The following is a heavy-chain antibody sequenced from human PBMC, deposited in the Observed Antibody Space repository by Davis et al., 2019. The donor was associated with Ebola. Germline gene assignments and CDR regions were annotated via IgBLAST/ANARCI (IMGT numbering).Heavy chain of an antibody. J-gene: IGHJ6*02. V-gene: IGHV4-30-4*01. Sequence: LRLSCTVSGGSISSGDYYWSWIRQPPGKGLEWIGYIYYSGSTYYNPSLKSRVTISVDTSKNQFSLKLSSVTAADTAVYYCARGSSSWLYYGMDVWGQGTTVTVSS. CDR3: ARGSSSWLYYGMDV. D-gene: IGHD6-13*01. CDR1: GGSISSGDYY. CDR2: IYYSGST.